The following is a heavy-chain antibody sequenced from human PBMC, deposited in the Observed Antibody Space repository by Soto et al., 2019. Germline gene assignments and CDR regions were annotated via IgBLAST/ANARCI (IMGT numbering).Heavy chain of an antibody. CDR1: GGSISSYY. CDR3: AREYKVESSSWPPSYYYYYGMDV. V-gene: IGHV4-59*01. CDR2: IYYSGST. J-gene: IGHJ6*02. D-gene: IGHD6-13*01. Sequence: QVQLQESGPGLVKPSETLSLTCTVSGGSISSYYWSWIRQPPGKGLEWIGYIYYSGSTNYNPSLKSRVTISVDTSKNQFSLKLSSVTAADTAVYYCAREYKVESSSWPPSYYYYYGMDVWGQGTTVTVSS.